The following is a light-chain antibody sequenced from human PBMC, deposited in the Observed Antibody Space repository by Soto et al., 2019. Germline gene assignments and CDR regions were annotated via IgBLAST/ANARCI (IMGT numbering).Light chain of an antibody. CDR3: SSYTSSSTLYV. CDR2: GVS. V-gene: IGLV2-14*01. CDR1: SSDVGGYNY. Sequence: QSALTQPASVSGSPGQSITMSCTGTSSDVGGYNYVSWYQQHPGKAPKLMIYGVSNRPSGVANRFSGSKSGNTASLTISGLQDEDEADYYCSSYTSSSTLYVFGTGTKLTVL. J-gene: IGLJ1*01.